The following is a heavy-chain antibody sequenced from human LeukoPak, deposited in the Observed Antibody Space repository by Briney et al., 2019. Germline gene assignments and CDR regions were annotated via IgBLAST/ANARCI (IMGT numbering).Heavy chain of an antibody. CDR2: ISVYNGNT. Sequence: ASVKVSCKASGNTFTAYYIHWVRQAPGQGLEWMGWISVYNGNTNYAQKLQGRVTMTTDTSTSTAYMELRSLRSDDTAVYYCASPYCSGGTCYAHDAFDIWGQGTMVTVSS. D-gene: IGHD2-15*01. CDR1: GNTFTAYY. V-gene: IGHV1-18*01. CDR3: ASPYCSGGTCYAHDAFDI. J-gene: IGHJ3*02.